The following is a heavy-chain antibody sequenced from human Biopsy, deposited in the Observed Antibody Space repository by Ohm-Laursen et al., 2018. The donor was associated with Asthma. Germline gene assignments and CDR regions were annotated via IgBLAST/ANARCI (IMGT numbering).Heavy chain of an antibody. V-gene: IGHV4-31*02. J-gene: IGHJ6*02. D-gene: IGHD3-9*01. Sequence: SETLSLTWTVSYGSITSGGYYWTWIRQHPGKGLEWIGFIYYSGSTYYNPSLKSRVSISIDTSKNQFSLKLSSVTAADTAVYYCARMNTLIQAANYFSYAMDVWGQGTTVTVSS. CDR2: IYYSGST. CDR1: YGSITSGGYY. CDR3: ARMNTLIQAANYFSYAMDV.